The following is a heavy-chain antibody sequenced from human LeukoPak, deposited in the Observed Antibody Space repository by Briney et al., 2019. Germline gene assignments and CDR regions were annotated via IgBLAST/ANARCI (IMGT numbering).Heavy chain of an antibody. CDR2: ISYDGSNK. Sequence: SGGSLRLSCAASGFTFSSYGMHWVRQAPGKGLEWVAVISYDGSNKYYADSVKGRFTISRDNSKNTLYLQMNSLRAEDTAVYYCVESSSDSSWPYWGQGTLVTVSS. CDR3: VESSSDSSWPY. V-gene: IGHV3-30*03. J-gene: IGHJ4*02. D-gene: IGHD6-13*01. CDR1: GFTFSSYG.